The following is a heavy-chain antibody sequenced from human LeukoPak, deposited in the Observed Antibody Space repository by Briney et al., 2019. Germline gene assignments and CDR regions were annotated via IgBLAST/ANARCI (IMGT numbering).Heavy chain of an antibody. V-gene: IGHV4-59*01. CDR2: IRYSGRT. Sequence: SETLSLTCTASDDSISRDFWAWIRQPPGKGLEWIGYIRYSGRTEYNPSLKSRVTISIQASKNQFSLKLTSVTAADTAIYYCARLPDVSGWPFDYWGQGILVTVSS. CDR1: DDSISRDF. D-gene: IGHD6-19*01. J-gene: IGHJ4*02. CDR3: ARLPDVSGWPFDY.